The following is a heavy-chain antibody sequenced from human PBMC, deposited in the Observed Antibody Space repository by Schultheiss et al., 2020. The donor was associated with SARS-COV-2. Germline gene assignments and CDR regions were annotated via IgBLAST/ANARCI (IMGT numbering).Heavy chain of an antibody. V-gene: IGHV4-59*01. CDR3: ARSTPDYRYYYYGMDV. CDR2: LYYSGSA. Sequence: SQTLSLTCTVSDDSISRWIRQPPGKGLDWIEYLYYSGSANYNPSLKSRVTISVDTSKNQFSLKLISVTAADTAVYYCARSTPDYRYYYYGMDVWGQGTTVTVSS. CDR1: DDSISR. D-gene: IGHD3-16*02. J-gene: IGHJ6*02.